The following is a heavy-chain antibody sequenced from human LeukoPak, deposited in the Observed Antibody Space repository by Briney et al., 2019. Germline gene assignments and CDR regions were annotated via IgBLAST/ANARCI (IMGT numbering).Heavy chain of an antibody. CDR2: IWYDGSNK. Sequence: PGGSLRLSCAASGFTFSSYGMHWVRQAPGKRLEWVAVIWYDGSNKYYADSVKGRFTISRDNSKNTLYLQMNSLRAEDTAVYYCARDYYGSGSYYRSPDYWGQGTLVTVSS. J-gene: IGHJ4*02. V-gene: IGHV3-33*01. CDR1: GFTFSSYG. CDR3: ARDYYGSGSYYRSPDY. D-gene: IGHD3-10*01.